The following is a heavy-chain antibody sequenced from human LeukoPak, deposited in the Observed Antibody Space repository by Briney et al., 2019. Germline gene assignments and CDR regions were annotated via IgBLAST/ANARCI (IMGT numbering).Heavy chain of an antibody. CDR2: ISGSGGST. D-gene: IGHD3-9*01. Sequence: GGSLRLSCAASGFTFSNAWMSWVRQAPGKGLEWVSAISGSGGSTYYADSVKGRFTISRDNSKNTLYLQMNSLRAEDTAVYYCAKRRVGYYDILTGYLGPLDYWGQGTLVTVSS. J-gene: IGHJ4*02. CDR1: GFTFSNAW. CDR3: AKRRVGYYDILTGYLGPLDY. V-gene: IGHV3-23*01.